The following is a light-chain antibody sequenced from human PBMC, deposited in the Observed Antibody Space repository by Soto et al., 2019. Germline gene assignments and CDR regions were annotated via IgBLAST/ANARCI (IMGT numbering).Light chain of an antibody. CDR2: GAS. CDR1: QTISGT. J-gene: IGKJ1*01. CDR3: QQYDNWPWT. Sequence: DIVITHSPATLSVSPVGRAALSCRASQTISGTLAWYQQKPGQAPRLLIHGASTRAPGFPARFSGSGSGTDFTLTISSLQSQDFAVYYCQQYDNWPWTFGQGTKVDIK. V-gene: IGKV3-15*01.